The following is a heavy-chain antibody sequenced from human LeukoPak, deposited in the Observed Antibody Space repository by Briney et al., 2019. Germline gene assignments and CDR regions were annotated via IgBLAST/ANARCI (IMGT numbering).Heavy chain of an antibody. CDR1: GGSISSHY. J-gene: IGHJ4*02. V-gene: IGHV4-59*11. D-gene: IGHD3-10*01. CDR2: IYYSGST. Sequence: SETLSLTCTVSGGSISSHYWSWIRQPPGKGLEWIGYIYYSGSTYYNPSLKSRVTISVDTSKNQFSLKLSSVTAADTAVYYCSSMVRGVIITYFDYWGQGTLVTVSS. CDR3: SSMVRGVIITYFDY.